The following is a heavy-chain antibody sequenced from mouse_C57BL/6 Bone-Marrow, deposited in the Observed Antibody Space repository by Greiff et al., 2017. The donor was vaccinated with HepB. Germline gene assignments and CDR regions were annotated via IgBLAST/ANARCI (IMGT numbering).Heavy chain of an antibody. Sequence: EVQLQQSGPELVKPGASVKISCKASGYTFTDYYMNWVKQSHGKSLEWIGDINPNNGGTSYNQKFKGKATLTVDKSSSTAYMELRSLTSEDSAVYYCASYYYGSSGWFAYWGQGTLVTVSA. J-gene: IGHJ3*01. CDR3: ASYYYGSSGWFAY. CDR1: GYTFTDYY. V-gene: IGHV1-26*01. D-gene: IGHD1-1*01. CDR2: INPNNGGT.